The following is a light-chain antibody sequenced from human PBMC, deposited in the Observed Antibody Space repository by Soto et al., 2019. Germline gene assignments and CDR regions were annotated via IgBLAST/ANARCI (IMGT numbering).Light chain of an antibody. CDR2: GTS. Sequence: EIVLTQSPGTLSLSPGERATLSCRASQRVTSNYLAWYQQKPGRIPRLLIYGTSSRAGGVPDRFSGSGSGTDFTLTISRLEPEDFAVYYCQQYGGSTGTFGQGTKV. V-gene: IGKV3-20*01. J-gene: IGKJ1*01. CDR3: QQYGGSTGT. CDR1: QRVTSNY.